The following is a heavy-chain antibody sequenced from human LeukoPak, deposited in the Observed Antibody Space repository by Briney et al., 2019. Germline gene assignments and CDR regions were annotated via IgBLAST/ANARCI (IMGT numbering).Heavy chain of an antibody. CDR2: IYYSGST. CDR1: GGFINSYY. CDR3: ARDDTVRRGRIDY. V-gene: IGHV4-59*01. Sequence: SETLSLTCTVSGGFINSYYWSWIRQPPGKGLEWIGYIYYSGSTNYNPSLKSRVTISVDTSKNQFSLKLTSVTAADTAVYYCARDDTVRRGRIDYWGQGTLVTVSS. J-gene: IGHJ4*02. D-gene: IGHD3-10*01.